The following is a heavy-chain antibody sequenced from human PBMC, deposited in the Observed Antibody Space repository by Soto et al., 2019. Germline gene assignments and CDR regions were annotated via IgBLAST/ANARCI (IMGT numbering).Heavy chain of an antibody. D-gene: IGHD3-22*01. J-gene: IGHJ4*02. CDR2: IYYSGST. Sequence: PSETLSLTCTVSGGSISSYYWSWIRQPPGKGLEWIAYIYYSGSTNYNPSLKSRVTISVDTSKNQFSLKLSSVTAADTAVYFCARSREMYYYDNSAYYAHWGQGTLVTVSS. CDR3: ARSREMYYYDNSAYYAH. CDR1: GGSISSYY. V-gene: IGHV4-59*01.